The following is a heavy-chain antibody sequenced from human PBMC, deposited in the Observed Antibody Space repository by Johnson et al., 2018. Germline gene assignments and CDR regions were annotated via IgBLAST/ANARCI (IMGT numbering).Heavy chain of an antibody. CDR1: GYTFTDYY. V-gene: IGHV1-2*02. CDR2: INPRNGGI. D-gene: IGHD2-21*02. Sequence: QVQLVQSGAEVKKPGASVKVSCKASGYTFTDYYLHWVRQAPGQGPEWMAWINPRNGGIKYAQRFQGRVTLTRDTSIRPAYVELKSRTPDDTAVYYRARVRDVVTAGPFYGMDGWGQGTKVTVSS. CDR3: ARVRDVVTAGPFYGMDG. J-gene: IGHJ6*02.